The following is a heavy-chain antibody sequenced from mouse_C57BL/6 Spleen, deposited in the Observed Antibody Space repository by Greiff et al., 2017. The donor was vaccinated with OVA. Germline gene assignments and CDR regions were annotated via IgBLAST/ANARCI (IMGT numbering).Heavy chain of an antibody. CDR2: IWRGGST. Sequence: QVQLKESGPGLVQPSQSLSITCTVSGFSLTSYGVHWVRQSPGKGLEWLGVIWRGGSTNYNAAFMSRLSITKDNSKSQVFFKMNSLQADDTAIYYCAKNSEVTGTGWFAYWGQGTLVTVSA. D-gene: IGHD4-1*01. V-gene: IGHV2-5*01. CDR3: AKNSEVTGTGWFAY. CDR1: GFSLTSYG. J-gene: IGHJ3*01.